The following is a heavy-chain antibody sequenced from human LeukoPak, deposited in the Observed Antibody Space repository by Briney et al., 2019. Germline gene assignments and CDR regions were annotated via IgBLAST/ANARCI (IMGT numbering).Heavy chain of an antibody. D-gene: IGHD3-3*01. V-gene: IGHV3-23*01. J-gene: IGHJ4*02. CDR1: GFTFSSYA. CDR3: AKGGGVIILPIDF. Sequence: GGSLRLSCAASGFTFSSYAMSWVRQAPGKGLEWVSVISGSGDSTYYADSVKGRFTISRDNSKNTLYLQMNRLRAEDTAVYYCAKGGGVIILPIDFWGQGTLVTVSS. CDR2: ISGSGDST.